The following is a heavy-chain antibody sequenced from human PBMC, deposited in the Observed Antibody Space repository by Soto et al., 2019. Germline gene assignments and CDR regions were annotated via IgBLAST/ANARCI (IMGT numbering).Heavy chain of an antibody. J-gene: IGHJ6*02. CDR2: IYYSGST. Sequence: SETLSLTCTVSGGSISSYYWSWIRQPPGKGLEWIGYIYYSGSTNYNPSLKSRVTISVDTSKNQFSLKLSSVTAADTAVYYCARASPVVTDVRAQRTTVTVSS. V-gene: IGHV4-59*08. CDR1: GGSISSYY. CDR3: ARASPVVTDV. D-gene: IGHD5-18*01.